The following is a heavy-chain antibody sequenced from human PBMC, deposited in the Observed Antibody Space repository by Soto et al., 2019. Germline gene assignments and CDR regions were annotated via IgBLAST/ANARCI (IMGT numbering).Heavy chain of an antibody. CDR3: ARGIEAGVDY. CDR2: MSPNSGKT. J-gene: IGHJ4*02. V-gene: IGHV1-8*01. CDR1: GYTFTTFD. Sequence: QVQLVQSGAEVKKPGASVKVSCKASGYTFTTFDINWVRQATGQGLEWMGWMSPNSGKTGYAQKFQGGVTMTRDTSITTAYMELSSLTSEDTAVYYCARGIEAGVDYWGQGTLVTVSS.